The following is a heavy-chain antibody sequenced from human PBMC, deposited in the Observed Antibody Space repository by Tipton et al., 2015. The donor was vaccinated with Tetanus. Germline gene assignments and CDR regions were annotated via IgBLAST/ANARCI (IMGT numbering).Heavy chain of an antibody. Sequence: SLRLSCAASGFTFTNNAMSWVRQAPGKGLEWVSTISVSGVNTYYADSVKGRFTITRDNSKNTLSLQMSSLRAEDTAVYYCAKDPLDARSWFSAYWGQGTLVPVPS. D-gene: IGHD6-13*01. CDR1: GFTFTNNA. CDR3: AKDPLDARSWFSAY. J-gene: IGHJ4*02. V-gene: IGHV3-23*01. CDR2: ISVSGVNT.